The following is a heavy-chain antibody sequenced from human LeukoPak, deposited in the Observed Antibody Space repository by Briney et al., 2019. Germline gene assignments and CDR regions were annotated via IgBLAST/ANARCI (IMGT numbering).Heavy chain of an antibody. CDR1: GFTFSSYE. Sequence: GGSLRLSCAASGFTFSSYEMNWVRQAPGKGLEWVSYISSSGSTIYYADSVKGRFTISRDNAKNSLYLQMNSLRAEDTAVYYCAGPVNYDFWSGAFDIWGQGTMVTVSS. J-gene: IGHJ3*02. CDR2: ISSSGSTI. CDR3: AGPVNYDFWSGAFDI. D-gene: IGHD3-3*01. V-gene: IGHV3-48*03.